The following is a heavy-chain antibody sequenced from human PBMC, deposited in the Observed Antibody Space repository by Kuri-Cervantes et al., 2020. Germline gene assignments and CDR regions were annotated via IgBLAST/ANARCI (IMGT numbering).Heavy chain of an antibody. CDR2: MYHSGST. CDR3: ARGRIAAAGTRWFDP. Sequence: SETLSLTCTVSGYSISSGHYWGWIRQPPGKGLEWIGSMYHSGSTNYNPSLKSRVTISVDTSKNQFSLKLSSVTAADTAVYYCARGRIAAAGTRWFDPWDQGTLVTVSS. V-gene: IGHV4-38-2*02. J-gene: IGHJ5*02. CDR1: GYSISSGHY. D-gene: IGHD6-13*01.